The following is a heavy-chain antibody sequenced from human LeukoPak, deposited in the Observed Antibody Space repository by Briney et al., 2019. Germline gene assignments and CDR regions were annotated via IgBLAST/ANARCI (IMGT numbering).Heavy chain of an antibody. CDR3: ARMKGCSSTTCYFAIY. J-gene: IGHJ4*02. D-gene: IGHD2-2*01. CDR1: GFTFSDYY. CDR2: IKEDGSEK. Sequence: GGSLRLSCAASGFTFSDYYMSWVRQAPGKGLEWVANIKEDGSEKYYVDSLKGRFTISRDNAKNSLYLQMNSLRAEDTAVYYCARMKGCSSTTCYFAIYWGQGTLVTVSS. V-gene: IGHV3-7*05.